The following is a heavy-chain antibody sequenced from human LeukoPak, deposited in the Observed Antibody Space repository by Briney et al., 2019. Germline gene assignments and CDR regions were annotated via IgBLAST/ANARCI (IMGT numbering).Heavy chain of an antibody. Sequence: SETVSLTCTVSGGSLSTYYWSWIRQPPGKGLEWIGDIYYTGSTNQNPSLKSRVTMSVDSSNNQFSLKLNSVTAADTAVYYCARYNSSSSFDYWGQGTLVTVSS. V-gene: IGHV4-59*01. CDR1: GGSLSTYY. CDR3: ARYNSSSSFDY. CDR2: IYYTGST. J-gene: IGHJ4*02. D-gene: IGHD6-6*01.